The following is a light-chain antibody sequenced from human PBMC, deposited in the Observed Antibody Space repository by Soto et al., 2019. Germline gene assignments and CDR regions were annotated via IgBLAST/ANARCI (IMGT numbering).Light chain of an antibody. J-gene: IGKJ1*01. CDR3: QQYGSSPPRT. V-gene: IGKV3-20*01. CDR2: GAS. CDR1: QSVSSSY. Sequence: ESVLTQSPGTLSLSPGERATLSCRASQSVSSSYLAWYQQKPGQAPRLLIYGASSRATGIPDRFSGSGSGTDFTLTISRLEPEDFAVYYCQQYGSSPPRTFGQWTKVEIK.